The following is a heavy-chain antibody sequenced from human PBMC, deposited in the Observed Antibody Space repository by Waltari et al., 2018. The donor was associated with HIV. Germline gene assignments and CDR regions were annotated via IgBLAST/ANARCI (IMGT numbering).Heavy chain of an antibody. Sequence: EVQLVQSGAEVKKPGESLKISCKGSGYSFTSYWIGWVRQMPGKGLEWMGIIYPGDSDTRYSPSFQGQVTISADKSISTAYLQWSSLKASDTAMYYCATAQHIVVVTAEAGAFDIWGQGTMVTVSS. V-gene: IGHV5-51*01. J-gene: IGHJ3*02. CDR1: GYSFTSYW. CDR2: IYPGDSDT. D-gene: IGHD2-21*02. CDR3: ATAQHIVVVTAEAGAFDI.